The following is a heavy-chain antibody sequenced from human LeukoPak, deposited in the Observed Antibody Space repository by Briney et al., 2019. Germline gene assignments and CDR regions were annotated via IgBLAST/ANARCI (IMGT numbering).Heavy chain of an antibody. Sequence: ASVKVSCKASGYTFTSYGISWVRQAPGQGLEWMGWISAYNGNTNYVQKLQGRVTMTTDTSTSTAYMELRSLRSDDTAVYYCARDHSGGWSYYHYYGIDVWGQGTTLTVSS. V-gene: IGHV1-18*01. J-gene: IGHJ6*02. CDR1: GYTFTSYG. CDR2: ISAYNGNT. CDR3: ARDHSGGWSYYHYYGIDV. D-gene: IGHD6-19*01.